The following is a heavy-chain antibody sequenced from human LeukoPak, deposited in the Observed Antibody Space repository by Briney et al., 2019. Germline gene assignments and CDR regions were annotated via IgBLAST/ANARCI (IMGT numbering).Heavy chain of an antibody. CDR1: GYTFTSYG. CDR3: AGDGVRNWNYAYYYYYGMDV. CDR2: ISAYNGNT. V-gene: IGHV1-18*01. J-gene: IGHJ6*02. D-gene: IGHD1-7*01. Sequence: ASVKVSCKASGYTFTSYGISWVRQAPGQGLEWMGWISAYNGNTNYAQKLQGRVTMTTDTSTSTAYMELRSLRSDDTAVYYCAGDGVRNWNYAYYYYYGMDVWGQGTTVTVSS.